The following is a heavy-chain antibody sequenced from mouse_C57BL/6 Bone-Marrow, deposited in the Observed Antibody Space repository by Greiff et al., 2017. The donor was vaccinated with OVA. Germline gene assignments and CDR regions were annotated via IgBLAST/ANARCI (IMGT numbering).Heavy chain of an antibody. D-gene: IGHD3-2*02. CDR3: ARSGRQLRLPAWFAY. Sequence: VQLQQPGAELVKPGASVKLSCKASGYTFTSYWMHWVKQRPGQGLEWIGMIHPNSGSTNYNEKFKSKATLTVDKSSSTAYMQLSSLTSEDSAVYYCARSGRQLRLPAWFAYWGQGTLVTVSA. CDR1: GYTFTSYW. V-gene: IGHV1-64*01. J-gene: IGHJ3*01. CDR2: IHPNSGST.